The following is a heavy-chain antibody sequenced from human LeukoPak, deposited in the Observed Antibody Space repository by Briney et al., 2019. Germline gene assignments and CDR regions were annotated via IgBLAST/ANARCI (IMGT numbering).Heavy chain of an antibody. CDR2: INTSSSYI. J-gene: IGHJ5*02. Sequence: GGSLRLYCAASGFTFSSYSMNWLRQAPGKGLEWVSFINTSSSYIYYTDSVKGRFTISRDSAKNSLYLQMNSLRAEDTAVYYCAKGGGYYGSGSLNWFDPWGQGTLVTVSS. D-gene: IGHD3-10*01. CDR3: AKGGGYYGSGSLNWFDP. CDR1: GFTFSSYS. V-gene: IGHV3-21*01.